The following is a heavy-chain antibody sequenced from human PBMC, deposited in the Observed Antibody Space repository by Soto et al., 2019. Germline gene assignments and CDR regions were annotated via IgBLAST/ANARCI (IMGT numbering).Heavy chain of an antibody. Sequence: PGGSLRLSCAASGFTFSSYAMSWVRQAPGKGLEWVSAISGSGGSTYYADSVKGRFTISRDNSKNTLYLQMNSLRAEDTAVYYCAKDLDYYDSSGADDWGQGTLVTVSS. V-gene: IGHV3-23*01. CDR3: AKDLDYYDSSGADD. CDR1: GFTFSSYA. J-gene: IGHJ4*02. CDR2: ISGSGGST. D-gene: IGHD3-22*01.